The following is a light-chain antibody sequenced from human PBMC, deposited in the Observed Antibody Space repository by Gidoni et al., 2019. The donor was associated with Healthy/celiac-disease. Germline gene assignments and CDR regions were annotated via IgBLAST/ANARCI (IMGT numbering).Light chain of an antibody. CDR1: QSVSSY. J-gene: IGKJ1*01. CDR3: QQRSNWPRGWT. V-gene: IGKV3-11*01. CDR2: DAS. Sequence: EIVLTQSPATLSLSPGERATLSCRASQSVSSYLAWYQQKPGQAPRLLIYDASNRATGIPARFSGSGSGTDFTLTISSLEPEDFAVYYWQQRSNWPRGWTFGQGTKVEIK.